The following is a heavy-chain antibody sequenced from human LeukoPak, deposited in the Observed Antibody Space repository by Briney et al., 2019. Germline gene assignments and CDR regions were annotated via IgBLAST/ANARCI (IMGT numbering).Heavy chain of an antibody. D-gene: IGHD2-2*01. V-gene: IGHV3-7*03. Sequence: GGSLRLSRAASGFTFSSYWMSWVRQAPGKGLEWVANIKQDGSEKYYVDSVKGRFTISRDNAKNSLYLQMNSLRAEDTAVYYCARDPAGYCSSTSCFGYFDYWGQGTLVTVSS. CDR2: IKQDGSEK. J-gene: IGHJ4*02. CDR3: ARDPAGYCSSTSCFGYFDY. CDR1: GFTFSSYW.